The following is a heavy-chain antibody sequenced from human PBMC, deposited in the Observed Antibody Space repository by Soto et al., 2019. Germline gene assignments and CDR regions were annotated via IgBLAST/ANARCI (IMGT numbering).Heavy chain of an antibody. J-gene: IGHJ4*01. CDR2: IRNKANSYTT. Sequence: HPGGSLRLSCAASGFTVSISYMTWVRQVPGKGLEWVGRIRNKANSYTTEYAASVKGRFTISRDDSKNSLFLQMNSLKTEDTAVYYCSRAGILTTPYYFDYWGQGTLVTVSS. CDR1: GFTVSISY. D-gene: IGHD4-4*01. CDR3: SRAGILTTPYYFDY. V-gene: IGHV3-72*01.